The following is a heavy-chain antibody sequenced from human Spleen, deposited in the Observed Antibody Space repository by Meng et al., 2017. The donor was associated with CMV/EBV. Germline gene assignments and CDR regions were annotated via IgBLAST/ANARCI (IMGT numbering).Heavy chain of an antibody. CDR3: ARDAVLKWSWYYDFWSGFGGMDV. CDR1: GFTFRSYW. V-gene: IGHV3-7*01. J-gene: IGHJ6*02. CDR2: IKQDGSEK. D-gene: IGHD3-3*01. Sequence: GESLKISCAASGFTFRSYWMSWVRQAPGKGLEWVANIKQDGSEKYYVDSVKGRFTISRDNAKNSLYLQMNSLRAEDTAVYYCARDAVLKWSWYYDFWSGFGGMDVWGQGTTVTVSS.